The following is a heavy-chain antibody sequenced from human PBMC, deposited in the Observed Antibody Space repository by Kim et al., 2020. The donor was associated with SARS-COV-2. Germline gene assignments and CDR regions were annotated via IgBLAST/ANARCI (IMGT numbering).Heavy chain of an antibody. V-gene: IGHV3-21*01. Sequence: GGSLRLSCAASGFTFSSYSMNWVRQAPGKGLEWVSSISSSSSYIYYADSVKGRFIISRDNAKNSLYLQMNSLRAEDTAVYYCARDHSSSWYRDDYWGQGTRVTVSS. J-gene: IGHJ4*02. D-gene: IGHD6-13*01. CDR2: ISSSSSYI. CDR1: GFTFSSYS. CDR3: ARDHSSSWYRDDY.